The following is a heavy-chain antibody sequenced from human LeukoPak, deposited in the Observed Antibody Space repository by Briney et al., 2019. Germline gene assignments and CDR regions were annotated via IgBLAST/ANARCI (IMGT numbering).Heavy chain of an antibody. CDR2: ISGSGGST. J-gene: IGHJ4*02. Sequence: GGSLRLFCAASGFTFSSYAMSWVRQAPGKGLEWVSAISGSGGSTYYADSVKGRFTISRDNSKNTLYLQMNSLRAEDTAVYYCAKDRNIVVVPAAIPHWGQGTLVTVSS. D-gene: IGHD2-2*02. CDR1: GFTFSSYA. V-gene: IGHV3-23*01. CDR3: AKDRNIVVVPAAIPH.